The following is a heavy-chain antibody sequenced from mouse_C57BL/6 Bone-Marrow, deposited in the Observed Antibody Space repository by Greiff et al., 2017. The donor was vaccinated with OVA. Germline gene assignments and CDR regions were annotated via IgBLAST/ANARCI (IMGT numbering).Heavy chain of an antibody. V-gene: IGHV10-1*01. CDR3: VRQGGYNWYFDV. J-gene: IGHJ1*03. CDR2: IRSKSNNYAT. Sequence: EVQGVESGGGLVQPKGSLKLSCAASGFSFNTYAMNWVRQAPGKGLEWVARIRSKSNNYATYYADSVKDRFTISRDDSESMLYLQMNNLKTEDTAMYYCVRQGGYNWYFDVWGTGTTVTVSS. CDR1: GFSFNTYA. D-gene: IGHD2-2*01.